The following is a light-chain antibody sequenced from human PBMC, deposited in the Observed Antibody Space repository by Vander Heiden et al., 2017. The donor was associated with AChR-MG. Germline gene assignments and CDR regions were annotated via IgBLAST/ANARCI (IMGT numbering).Light chain of an antibody. V-gene: IGLV2-8*01. J-gene: IGLJ2*01. CDR3: NAYAGNNNLI. CDR2: EAT. CDR1: RTPSAAPNY. Sequence: QSVLTHPPSASGSPGQAVTISCSASRTPSAAPNYVPWSQQHPATAPQLIIDEATKRPSGGPNRFSGSRAGNTAPLTVSELQAEDEADYYCNAYAGNNNLIFGGGTKLTVL.